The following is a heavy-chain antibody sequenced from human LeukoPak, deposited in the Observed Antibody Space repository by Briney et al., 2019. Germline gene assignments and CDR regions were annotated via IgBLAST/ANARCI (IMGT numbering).Heavy chain of an antibody. D-gene: IGHD3-3*01. V-gene: IGHV3-7*03. CDR1: GFTFSSYW. Sequence: GGSLRLSCAASGFTFSSYWMSWVRQAPGKGLERVANIKQDGSEKYYVDSVKGRFTISRDNAKNSLYLQMNSLRAEDTAVYYCASRPTLTIFGVVINYWGQGTLVTVSS. CDR2: IKQDGSEK. CDR3: ASRPTLTIFGVVINY. J-gene: IGHJ4*02.